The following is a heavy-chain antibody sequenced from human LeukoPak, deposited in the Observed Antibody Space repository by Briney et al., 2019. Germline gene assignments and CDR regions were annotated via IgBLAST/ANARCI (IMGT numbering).Heavy chain of an antibody. Sequence: SETLSLTCAVYGGSFSGYYWSWIRQPPGKGLEWIGEINHSGSTNYNPSLKSRVAISVDTSKNQFSLKLSSVTAADTAVYYCARPYPENDSTSCPFDYWGQGTLVTVSS. D-gene: IGHD2-2*01. CDR1: GGSFSGYY. V-gene: IGHV4-34*01. CDR3: ARPYPENDSTSCPFDY. J-gene: IGHJ4*02. CDR2: INHSGST.